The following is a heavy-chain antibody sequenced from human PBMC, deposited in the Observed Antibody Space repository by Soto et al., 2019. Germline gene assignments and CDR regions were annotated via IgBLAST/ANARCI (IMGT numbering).Heavy chain of an antibody. D-gene: IGHD4-17*01. CDR2: ISAYNGNT. CDR1: GYTVTSYG. Sequence: ASVKVSCKASGYTVTSYGISWVRQAPGQVLEWMGWISAYNGNTNYAQKLQGRVTMTTDTSTSTAYMELRSLRSDDTAVYYCARDSPTVTHTGVWVNGMDVWGQGTTVTVSS. J-gene: IGHJ6*02. CDR3: ARDSPTVTHTGVWVNGMDV. V-gene: IGHV1-18*04.